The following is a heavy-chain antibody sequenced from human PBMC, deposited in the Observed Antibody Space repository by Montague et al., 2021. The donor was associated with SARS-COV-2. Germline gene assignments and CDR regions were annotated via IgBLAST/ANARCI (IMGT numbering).Heavy chain of an antibody. D-gene: IGHD5-12*01. CDR2: ISFGGST. J-gene: IGHJ4*02. Sequence: SDTLSLTCTVSGGSISSSNYYWGWIRQPPGKGLEWIGSISFGGSTNYNPSLKSRVTISVDTSKNQFSLKLTSVTAADTAVYWCARDVEKGLSGYETEGGCDYWGQGTLVTVSS. CDR1: GGSISSSNYY. V-gene: IGHV4-39*07. CDR3: ARDVEKGLSGYETEGGCDY.